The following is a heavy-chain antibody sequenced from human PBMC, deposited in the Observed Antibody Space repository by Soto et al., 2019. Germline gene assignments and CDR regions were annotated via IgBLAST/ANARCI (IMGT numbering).Heavy chain of an antibody. D-gene: IGHD6-6*01. CDR1: GYAFITYG. Sequence: ASVKVSCKASGYAFITYGLHWVRQAPGQRPEWLGWINAGNGDIKYSQRFQGRVTITRDTSASTASMELDNLRSEDTALYYCVRDRQLIRDYYYYYAMDVWGQGTTATVSS. CDR2: INAGNGDI. CDR3: VRDRQLIRDYYYYYAMDV. J-gene: IGHJ6*02. V-gene: IGHV1-3*01.